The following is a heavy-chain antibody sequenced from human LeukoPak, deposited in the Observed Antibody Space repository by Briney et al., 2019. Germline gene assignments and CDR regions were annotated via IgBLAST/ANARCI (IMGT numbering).Heavy chain of an antibody. CDR1: GFTFSSYA. CDR3: ARDRGRWLQSVDY. Sequence: PGGSLRLSCAASGFTFSSYAMHWVRQAPGKGLEYVSAISSNGGSTYYANSVKGRFTISRDNSKNTLYLQMGSLRAEDMAVYYCARDRGRWLQSVDYWGQGTLVIVSS. CDR2: ISSNGGST. D-gene: IGHD5-24*01. V-gene: IGHV3-64*01. J-gene: IGHJ4*02.